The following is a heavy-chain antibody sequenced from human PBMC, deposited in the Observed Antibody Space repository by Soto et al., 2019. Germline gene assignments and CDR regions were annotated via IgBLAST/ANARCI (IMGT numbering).Heavy chain of an antibody. V-gene: IGHV4-39*01. D-gene: IGHD2-15*01. CDR2: IYYSGST. Sequence: SETLSLTCTVSGGSISSSSYYGGWIRQPPGKGLEWIGSIYYSGSTYYNPSLKSRVTISVDTSKNQFSLKLSSVTAADTAVYYCARHASGYCSGGSCYRDYYYYMDVWGKGTTVTVSS. CDR1: GGSISSSSYY. CDR3: ARHASGYCSGGSCYRDYYYYMDV. J-gene: IGHJ6*03.